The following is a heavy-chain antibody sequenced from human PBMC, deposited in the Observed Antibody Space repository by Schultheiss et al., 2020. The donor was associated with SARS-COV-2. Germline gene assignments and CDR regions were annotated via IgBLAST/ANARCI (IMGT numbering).Heavy chain of an antibody. D-gene: IGHD1-26*01. CDR3: VGGSYY. J-gene: IGHJ4*02. Sequence: ESLKISCTVSGGSISSSSYYWGWIRQPPGKGLEWIGSIYYSGSTYYNPSLKSRVTISVDTSKNQFSLKLSSVTAADTAVYYCVGGSYYWGQGTLVTVSS. CDR2: IYYSGST. CDR1: GGSISSSSYY. V-gene: IGHV4-39*01.